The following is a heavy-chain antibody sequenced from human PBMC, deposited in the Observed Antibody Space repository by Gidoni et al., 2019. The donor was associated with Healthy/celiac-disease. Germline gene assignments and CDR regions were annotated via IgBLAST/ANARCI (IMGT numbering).Heavy chain of an antibody. J-gene: IGHJ6*02. Sequence: QVQLQESGPGLVKPSQTLSLTCTVSACSISSGAYYWSWIRQPPGKGLEWIGYIYYSGSTYYNPSLKSRVTISVDTSKNQFSLKLSSVTAADTAVYYCARGLGAIFGVVIRSDGMDVWGQGTTVTVSS. CDR1: ACSISSGAYY. D-gene: IGHD3-3*01. CDR3: ARGLGAIFGVVIRSDGMDV. CDR2: IYYSGST. V-gene: IGHV4-30-4*01.